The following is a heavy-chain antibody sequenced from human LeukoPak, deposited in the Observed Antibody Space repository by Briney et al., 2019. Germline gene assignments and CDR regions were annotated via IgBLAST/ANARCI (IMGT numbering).Heavy chain of an antibody. CDR2: ISSSGSTI. D-gene: IGHD6-13*01. CDR1: GFTLSDYY. Sequence: PGGSLRLSCAASGFTLSDYYMSWIRQAPGKGLEWVSYISSSGSTIYYADSVKGRFTISRDNAKNSLYLQMNSLRAEDTAVYYCAREYSSSWFRWFDPWGQGTLSPSPQ. V-gene: IGHV3-11*01. CDR3: AREYSSSWFRWFDP. J-gene: IGHJ5*02.